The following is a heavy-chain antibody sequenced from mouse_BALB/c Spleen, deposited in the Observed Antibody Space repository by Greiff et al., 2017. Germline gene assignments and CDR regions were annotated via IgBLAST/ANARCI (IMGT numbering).Heavy chain of an antibody. D-gene: IGHD3-1*01. Sequence: VKLMESGPGLVAPSQSLFITCTVSGFSLTSYGVHWVRQPPGKGLEWLGVIWAGGSTNYNSALMSRLSISKDNSKSQVFLKMNSLQTDDTAMYYCARDSSGYDAMDYWGQGTSVTVSS. CDR3: ARDSSGYDAMDY. V-gene: IGHV2-9*02. CDR2: IWAGGST. CDR1: GFSLTSYG. J-gene: IGHJ4*01.